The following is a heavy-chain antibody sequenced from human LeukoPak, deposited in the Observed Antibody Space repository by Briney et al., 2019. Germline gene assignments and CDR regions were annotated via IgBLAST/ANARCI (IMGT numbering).Heavy chain of an antibody. CDR1: GGSISSGSYY. CDR3: ARDGSGYSFDY. J-gene: IGHJ4*02. V-gene: IGHV4-61*02. D-gene: IGHD3-22*01. CDR2: IYTSGST. Sequence: SQTLSLTCTVSGGSISSGSYYWSWIRQPAGKGLEWIGRIYTSGSTNYNPSLKSRVTISVDTSKNQFSLKLSSMTAADTAVYYCARDGSGYSFDYWGQGTLVTVSS.